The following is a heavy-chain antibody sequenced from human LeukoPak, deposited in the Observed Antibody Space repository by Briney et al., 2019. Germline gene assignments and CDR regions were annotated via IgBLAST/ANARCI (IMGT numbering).Heavy chain of an antibody. J-gene: IGHJ5*01. CDR1: GFTFSNYE. Sequence: PGGSLRLSCVTSGFTFSNYEMNWVRQAPGKGQEWVSYMSGSGSSIYYADSVRGRFTISRDNAKNSLYLQMNSLRAEDTAVYYCARHREFDCWGQGTLVTVSS. D-gene: IGHD3-10*01. CDR3: ARHREFDC. CDR2: MSGSGSSI. V-gene: IGHV3-48*03.